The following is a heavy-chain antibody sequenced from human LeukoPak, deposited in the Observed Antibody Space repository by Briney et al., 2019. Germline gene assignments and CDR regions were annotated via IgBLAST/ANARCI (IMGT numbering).Heavy chain of an antibody. CDR3: ARDSSSDAFDI. V-gene: IGHV1-69*04. J-gene: IGHJ3*02. CDR1: VGTFSSYA. CDR2: IIPIFGIA. D-gene: IGHD6-6*01. Sequence: ASVKVSCMASVGTFSSYAISWVRQAPGQGLEWMGRIIPIFGIANYAQKFQGRVTITADKTTSTAYMELSSLRSEDTAVYYCARDSSSDAFDIWGQGTMVTVSS.